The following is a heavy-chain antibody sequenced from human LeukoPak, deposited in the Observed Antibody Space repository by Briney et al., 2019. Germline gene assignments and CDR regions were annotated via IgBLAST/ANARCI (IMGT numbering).Heavy chain of an antibody. Sequence: GGSLRLSCAASGFTFDDYGMSWVRQAPGKGLEWVSGINWNGGSTGYADSVKGRFTISRDNAKNSLYLQMNSLSSEYTALYYCARDGGYSNDYWGQGTLVTVSS. CDR2: INWNGGST. D-gene: IGHD3-10*01. J-gene: IGHJ4*02. V-gene: IGHV3-20*04. CDR1: GFTFDDYG. CDR3: ARDGGYSNDY.